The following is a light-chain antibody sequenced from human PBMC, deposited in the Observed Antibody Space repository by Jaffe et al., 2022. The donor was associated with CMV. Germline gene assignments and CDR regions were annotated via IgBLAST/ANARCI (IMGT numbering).Light chain of an antibody. CDR2: GAS. J-gene: IGKJ4*01. V-gene: IGKV3-15*01. Sequence: EIVMTQSPATLSVSPGERATLSCRASQSVKSNVAWYQQKPGQAPRLLIYGASIRASGIAARFSGSGSGTEFTLTISSLQSEDFAIYYCQQYYNWPPTITFGGGTKMEI. CDR1: QSVKSN. CDR3: QQYYNWPPTIT.